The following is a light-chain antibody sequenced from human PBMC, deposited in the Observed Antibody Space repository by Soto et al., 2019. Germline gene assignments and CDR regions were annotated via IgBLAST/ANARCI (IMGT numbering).Light chain of an antibody. CDR2: GAS. CDR1: QSLSGNY. J-gene: IGKJ5*01. V-gene: IGKV3-20*01. CDR3: QQYGHSPIT. Sequence: EIVLTQSPGTLSLSPGERVTLSCRASQSLSGNYLAWYQQKPGQAPKFLIYGASNRAAGIPDRFSGGGSGTDFALTINRLAPEDCAVYYCQQYGHSPITFGQGTRLEIK.